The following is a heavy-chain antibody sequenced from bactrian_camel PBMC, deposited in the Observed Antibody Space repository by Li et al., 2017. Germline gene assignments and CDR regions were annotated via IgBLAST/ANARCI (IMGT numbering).Heavy chain of an antibody. CDR2: ISAGVGLT. J-gene: IGHJ6*01. D-gene: IGHD3*01. V-gene: IGHV3S35*01. CDR1: GYTYSNPC. CDR3: AMNFGY. Sequence: EVQLVESGGGSVQAGGSLRLSCAASGDTYSRASGYTYSNPCMGWFRQAPGKGLEWVSRISAGVGLTSYQDSLKGRFTISRDNAKNMVYLQMNSLKTEDTGVYYVAMNFGYWGHGTQVTVS.